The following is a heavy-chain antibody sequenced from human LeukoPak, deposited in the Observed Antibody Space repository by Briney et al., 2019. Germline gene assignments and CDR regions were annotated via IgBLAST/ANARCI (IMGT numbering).Heavy chain of an antibody. CDR3: ARHTYYYDRSGYDY. CDR1: GDSISSSSYY. D-gene: IGHD3-22*01. Sequence: SETLSLTCTVSGDSISSSSYYWAWIRQPPGKGLECIGSISYSGSTYYNPSLKSRVTIFVDTSKNKFSLRLSSVTAADTAVYYCARHTYYYDRSGYDYWGQGTLVTVSS. CDR2: ISYSGST. V-gene: IGHV4-39*01. J-gene: IGHJ4*02.